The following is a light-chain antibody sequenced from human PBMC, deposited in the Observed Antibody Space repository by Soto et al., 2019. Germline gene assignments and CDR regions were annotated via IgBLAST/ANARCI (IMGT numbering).Light chain of an antibody. V-gene: IGKV3D-20*02. J-gene: IGKJ1*01. CDR3: QQYNNWPWT. Sequence: EIVLTQSPGTLSLSPGERATLSCRASQSLSTYLAWYQQKPGQAPRLLIYHISTRATGIPDRFIGSGSGTDFTLTISRLEPEDFAVYYCQQYNNWPWTFGQGTKVDIK. CDR2: HIS. CDR1: QSLSTY.